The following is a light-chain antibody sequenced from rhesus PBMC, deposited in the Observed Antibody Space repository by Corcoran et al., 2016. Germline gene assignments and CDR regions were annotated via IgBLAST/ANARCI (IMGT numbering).Light chain of an antibody. Sequence: DIQLTQSPSSLSASVGDRVTITRRASQGISSYLAWYQQKPGKAPKLLIYIASNLQSGVPSRFSGSRSGTDLTLTISSLQPEDFAVYYCQQRSNVWAFGQGTEVEIK. J-gene: IGKJ1*01. CDR2: IAS. CDR1: QGISSY. V-gene: IGKV1-38*01. CDR3: QQRSNVWA.